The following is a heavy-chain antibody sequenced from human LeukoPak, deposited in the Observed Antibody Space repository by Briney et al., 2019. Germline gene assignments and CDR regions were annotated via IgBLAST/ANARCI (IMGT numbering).Heavy chain of an antibody. V-gene: IGHV3-7*01. CDR3: VRAAISGWELLRPLFDY. CDR1: GFTFSSYW. Sequence: GGTLRLSWAASGFTFSSYWMSWVRQAPGKGLEWVANINQDGSEKNYVDSVKGRFTISRDNAENSLYLQMNSLRAEDTAVYYCVRAAISGWELLRPLFDYWGQGILVTVSS. CDR2: INQDGSEK. D-gene: IGHD1-26*01. J-gene: IGHJ4*02.